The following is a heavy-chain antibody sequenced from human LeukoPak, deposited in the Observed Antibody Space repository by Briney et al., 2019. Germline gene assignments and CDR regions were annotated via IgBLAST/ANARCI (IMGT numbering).Heavy chain of an antibody. CDR1: GFTFSSYG. Sequence: GGSLRLSCAASGFTFSSYGMHWVRQAPGKGLEWVAFIRYDGSNKYYADSVKGRFTISRDNSKNTLYLQMNSLRAEDTAVYYCARGLAAAGTRGPYWGQGTLVTVSS. D-gene: IGHD6-13*01. J-gene: IGHJ4*02. CDR2: IRYDGSNK. V-gene: IGHV3-30*02. CDR3: ARGLAAAGTRGPY.